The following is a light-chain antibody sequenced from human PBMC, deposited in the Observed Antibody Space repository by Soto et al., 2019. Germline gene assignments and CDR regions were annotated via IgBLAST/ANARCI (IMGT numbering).Light chain of an antibody. Sequence: ENVLTQSPGTLSLSPGERATLSCRASQSISNSYLAWYQQKPGQTPSLLIYHASNRGTGIPDRFSGSGSGTDFTLTISRLEPEDFAVYYCQQYGDSLLTFGGGTKVEIK. CDR1: QSISNSY. CDR3: QQYGDSLLT. J-gene: IGKJ4*01. V-gene: IGKV3-20*01. CDR2: HAS.